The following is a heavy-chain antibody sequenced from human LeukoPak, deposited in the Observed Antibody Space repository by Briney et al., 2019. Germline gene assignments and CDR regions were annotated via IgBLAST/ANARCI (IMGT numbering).Heavy chain of an antibody. Sequence: SETLSLTCSVSGGSFRSTSYYWSWIRQPPGKGLEWIGHIYYSGSTNNNPSLKSRVTISVDTSNNQFSLNLRSVTAADTAVYYCAGEGARDFFDSWGQGALVAVSS. J-gene: IGHJ4*02. CDR2: IYYSGST. D-gene: IGHD3-10*01. CDR1: GGSFRSTSYY. CDR3: AGEGARDFFDS. V-gene: IGHV4-61*01.